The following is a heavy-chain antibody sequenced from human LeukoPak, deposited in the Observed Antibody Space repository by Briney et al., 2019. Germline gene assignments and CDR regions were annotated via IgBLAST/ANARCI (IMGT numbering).Heavy chain of an antibody. CDR1: GFTFSSYA. CDR2: ISYDGSNK. D-gene: IGHD4-23*01. CDR3: ARGWLAETTVVTPYNY. Sequence: GGSLRLSCAASGFTFSSYAMHWVRQAPGKGLEWVAVISYDGSNKYYADSVKGRFTISRDNSKNTLYLQMNSLRAEDTAVYYCARGWLAETTVVTPYNYWGQGTLVTVSS. J-gene: IGHJ4*02. V-gene: IGHV3-30-3*01.